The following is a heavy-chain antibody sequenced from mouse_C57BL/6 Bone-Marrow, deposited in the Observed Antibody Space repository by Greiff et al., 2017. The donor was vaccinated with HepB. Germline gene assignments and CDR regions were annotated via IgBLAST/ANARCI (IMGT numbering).Heavy chain of an antibody. CDR2: IDPSDSYT. CDR1: GYTFTSYW. Sequence: VQLQQSGAELVMPGASVKLSCKASGYTFTSYWMHWVKQRPGQGLEWIGEIDPSDSYTNYNQKFKGKSTLTVDKSSSTAYMQLSSLTSEDSAVYYCARETTLYYYAMDYWGQGTSVTVSS. V-gene: IGHV1-69*01. D-gene: IGHD6-2*01. CDR3: ARETTLYYYAMDY. J-gene: IGHJ4*01.